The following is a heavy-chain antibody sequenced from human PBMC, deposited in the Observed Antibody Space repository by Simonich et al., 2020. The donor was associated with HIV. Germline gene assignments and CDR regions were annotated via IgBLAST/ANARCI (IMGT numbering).Heavy chain of an antibody. J-gene: IGHJ4*02. CDR3: ASVRFELGGSDFDY. Sequence: VQLQQWGAGLLKPSETLSLTCAVYGGSFSGYYWSWIRQPPGKGLEWVGEINHGGSAKYNPARKVRVTISIDTSKNQFSLKLSSVTAADTAVYYCASVRFELGGSDFDYWGQGTLVTVSS. D-gene: IGHD7-27*01. V-gene: IGHV4-34*01. CDR1: GGSFSGYY. CDR2: INHGGSA.